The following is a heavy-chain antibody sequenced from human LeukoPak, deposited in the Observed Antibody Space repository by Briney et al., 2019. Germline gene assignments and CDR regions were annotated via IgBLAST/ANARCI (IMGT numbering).Heavy chain of an antibody. Sequence: GGSLRLSCAASGFTFSSYAMHWVRQGPGKGLEWVAVISYDGSNKYYADSVKGRFTISRDNSKNTLYLQMNSLRAEDTAVYYCATYIVAPLDYWGQGTLVTVSS. CDR1: GFTFSSYA. CDR2: ISYDGSNK. CDR3: ATYIVAPLDY. V-gene: IGHV3-30-3*01. J-gene: IGHJ4*02. D-gene: IGHD5-12*01.